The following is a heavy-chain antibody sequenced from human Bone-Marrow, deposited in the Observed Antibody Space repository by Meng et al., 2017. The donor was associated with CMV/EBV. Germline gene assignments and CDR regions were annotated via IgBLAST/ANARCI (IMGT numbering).Heavy chain of an antibody. CDR3: ARFNCGGDCYLFDY. CDR1: GGSVSSGSYY. D-gene: IGHD2-21*01. CDR2: IYYSGST. Sequence: SETLSLTCTVSGGSVSSGSYYWSWIRQPPGKGLEWIGYIYYSGSTNYNPSLKSRVPISVATSKNQFSLKLSSVAAADTAVYYCARFNCGGDCYLFDYWGQGTLVTVSS. V-gene: IGHV4-61*01. J-gene: IGHJ4*02.